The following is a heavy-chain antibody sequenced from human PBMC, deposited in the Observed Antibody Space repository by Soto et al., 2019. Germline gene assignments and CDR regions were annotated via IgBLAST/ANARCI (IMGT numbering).Heavy chain of an antibody. Sequence: GSLRLSCAASGFTFSSYAMSWVRQAPGKGLEWVSAISGSGGSTCYADSVKGRFTISRDNSKNTLYLQMNSLRAEDTAVYYCAKHSSSGWLTNDGFDIWGQGTMVTVSS. CDR3: AKHSSSGWLTNDGFDI. V-gene: IGHV3-23*01. J-gene: IGHJ3*02. CDR2: ISGSGGST. D-gene: IGHD6-19*01. CDR1: GFTFSSYA.